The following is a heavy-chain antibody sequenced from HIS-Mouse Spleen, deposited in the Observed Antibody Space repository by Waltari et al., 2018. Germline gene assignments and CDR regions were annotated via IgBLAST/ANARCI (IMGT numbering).Heavy chain of an antibody. CDR1: AGSLSSSRYY. CDR3: AREIPYSSSWYDWYFDL. Sequence: QLQLQESCPGLVKPSEPLSLTCTVPAGSLSSSRYYWAWICQPPGKGLEWIGRFYYRGSTYYNPSLKSRVTISVDTSKNQFSLKLSSVTAADTAVYYCAREIPYSSSWYDWYFDLWGRGTLVTVSS. V-gene: IGHV4-39*07. CDR2: FYYRGST. D-gene: IGHD6-13*01. J-gene: IGHJ2*01.